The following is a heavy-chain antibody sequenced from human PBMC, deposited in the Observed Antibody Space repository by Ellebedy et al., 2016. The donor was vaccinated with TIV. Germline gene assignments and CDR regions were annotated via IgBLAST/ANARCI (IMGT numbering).Heavy chain of an antibody. J-gene: IGHJ6*03. CDR1: GFTLSLYN. V-gene: IGHV3-48*04. D-gene: IGHD2-8*01. CDR2: ISSSGSTI. CDR3: ARVRSVYHYMDV. Sequence: GESLKISCAASGFTLSLYNMNWVRHAPGKGLEWLSFISSSGSTISYAESVKGRFTISRDNAKNSLYLHMNSLRAEDTAMYYCARVRSVYHYMDVWGKGTMVTVSS.